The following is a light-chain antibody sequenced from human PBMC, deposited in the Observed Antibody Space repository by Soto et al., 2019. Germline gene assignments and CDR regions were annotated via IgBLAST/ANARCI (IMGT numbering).Light chain of an antibody. CDR1: QSFSSSY. CDR3: QQCGSSPWT. CDR2: GAS. J-gene: IGKJ1*01. Sequence: EIVMTQSPATLFVSPGDTATLSCRASQSFSSSYLAWYQQKPGQAPRLLIYGASSRATGIPDRFSGSGSGTDFTLTISRLEPEDFAVYYCQQCGSSPWTFGQGTKVDI. V-gene: IGKV3-20*01.